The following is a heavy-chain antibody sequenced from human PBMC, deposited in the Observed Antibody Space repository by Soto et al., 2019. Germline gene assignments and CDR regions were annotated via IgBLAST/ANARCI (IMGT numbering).Heavy chain of an antibody. D-gene: IGHD2-2*01. CDR1: GFTFSDHY. J-gene: IGHJ4*02. CDR2: IRNRANSYGT. Sequence: EVQLVESGGGSVQPGGSLSLSCAASGFTFSDHYMDWVRQAPGKGLEWAGRIRNRANSYGTDYAAAVKARFTISRDDSRNSLYLRMSSLRTEETAVYYCFRVRLGASTRVFDYWGQGTLVSVSS. V-gene: IGHV3-72*01. CDR3: FRVRLGASTRVFDY.